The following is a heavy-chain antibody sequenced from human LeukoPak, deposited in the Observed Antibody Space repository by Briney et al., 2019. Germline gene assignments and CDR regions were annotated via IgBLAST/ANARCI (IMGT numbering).Heavy chain of an antibody. CDR1: GFTVTTKS. Sequence: GGSLRLSCAASGFTVTTKSMAWVRQAPGRGLEWVSIFYSPGSTYYADSVHGRFTISRDNSLNTLFLQMNSLRVEETAVYYCASARESCIGSTCYEYFHHWGQGTPLTVSS. CDR3: ASARESCIGSTCYEYFHH. J-gene: IGHJ1*01. D-gene: IGHD2-2*01. CDR2: FYSPGST. V-gene: IGHV3-53*01.